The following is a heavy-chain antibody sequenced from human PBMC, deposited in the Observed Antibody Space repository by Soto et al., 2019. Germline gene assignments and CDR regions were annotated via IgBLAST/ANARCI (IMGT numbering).Heavy chain of an antibody. D-gene: IGHD6-13*01. CDR3: ARARGSHYYDYGMDV. CDR1: GYTFTSYG. Sequence: QVQLVQSGAEVKKPGASVKVSCKASGYTFTSYGISWVRQAPGQGLEWMGWISAYNGNTNYAQKLQGRVTMTTDTYTSTDYMELRSLRSDDTAVYYCARARGSHYYDYGMDVWGQGTTVTVSS. V-gene: IGHV1-18*01. J-gene: IGHJ6*02. CDR2: ISAYNGNT.